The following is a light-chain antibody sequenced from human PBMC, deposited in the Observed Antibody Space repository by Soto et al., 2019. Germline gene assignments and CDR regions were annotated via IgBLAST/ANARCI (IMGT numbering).Light chain of an antibody. V-gene: IGKV3-15*01. J-gene: IGKJ3*01. CDR3: EQYNDWPFT. CDR2: GVS. Sequence: EIVMTQSPGTLSVSPGERATLSCRASQSVSVNLAWYQQKPGQAPRLRIYGVSTRATGIPARMIGSESGTEVAVTFSTLQSEEFGVYYGEQYNDWPFTLGLGTEVDIE. CDR1: QSVSVN.